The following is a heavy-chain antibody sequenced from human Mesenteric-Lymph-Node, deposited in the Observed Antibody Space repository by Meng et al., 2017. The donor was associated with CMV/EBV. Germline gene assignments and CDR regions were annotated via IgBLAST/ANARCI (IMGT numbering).Heavy chain of an antibody. Sequence: GESLKISCAASGFTFNNYAMHWVRQAPGKGLEWVAVISSDGSNKYYADSVKGRFTISRDNSKNTLYLQMNSLRAEDTAVYYCAEDLDRNGVVPAALDYWGQGTLVTVSS. CDR1: GFTFNNYA. D-gene: IGHD2-2*01. J-gene: IGHJ4*02. CDR2: ISSDGSNK. CDR3: AEDLDRNGVVPAALDY. V-gene: IGHV3-30-3*01.